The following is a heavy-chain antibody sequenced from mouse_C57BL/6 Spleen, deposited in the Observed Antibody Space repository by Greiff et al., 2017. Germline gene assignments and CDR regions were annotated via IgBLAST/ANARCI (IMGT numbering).Heavy chain of an antibody. CDR3: ARSGCMGAMDY. V-gene: IGHV1-50*01. J-gene: IGHJ4*01. CDR1: GYTFTSYW. CDR2: IDPSDSYT. D-gene: IGHD3-1*01. Sequence: QVQLQQPGAELVKPGASVKLSCKASGYTFTSYWMQWVNQRPGQGLAWIGEIDPSDSYTKYNQKFKGKATLTVDTSSSTAYMERRSLTSEDSAVYDCARSGCMGAMDYGGQGTSVTVSS.